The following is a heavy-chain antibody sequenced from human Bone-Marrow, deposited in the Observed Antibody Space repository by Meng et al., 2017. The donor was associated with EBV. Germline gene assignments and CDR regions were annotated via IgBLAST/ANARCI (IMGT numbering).Heavy chain of an antibody. J-gene: IGHJ4*02. CDR3: ARDYSGAID. V-gene: IGHV3-11*01. D-gene: IGHD5-12*01. CDR1: GFIFSDYY. Sequence: QVQFGEVGGGLVKPGGSLRLSWSASGFIFSDYYMSWIRQAPGKGLEWVSYISSSGSTIYYADSVKGRITISRDNAKNSLYLQMNSLRAEDTAGYYCARDYSGAIDWGQGTLVTVSS. CDR2: ISSSGSTI.